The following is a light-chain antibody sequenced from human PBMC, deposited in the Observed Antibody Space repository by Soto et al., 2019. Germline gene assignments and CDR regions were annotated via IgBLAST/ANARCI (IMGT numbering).Light chain of an antibody. V-gene: IGKV1-39*01. CDR1: QSISSY. Sequence: DIQMTQSPSSLSASVGDRVTITCRASQSISSYLNWYQQKPGKAPKLLIYAASSLQSGVPSRFSGSGSRKDFTRPISSLQPEDLATYDCQQSYSTPRPLGREPKVEIQ. J-gene: IGKJ1*01. CDR3: QQSYSTPRP. CDR2: AAS.